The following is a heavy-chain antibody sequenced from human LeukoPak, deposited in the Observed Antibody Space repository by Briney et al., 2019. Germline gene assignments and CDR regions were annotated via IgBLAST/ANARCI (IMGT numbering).Heavy chain of an antibody. CDR2: ISAYNGNT. V-gene: IGHV1-18*01. CDR3: AIDSSGWYRPNY. Sequence: ASVKVSCKASGYTFTSYGISWVRQAPGQGLEWMGWISAYNGNTNYAQKLQGRVTMTTDTSTSTAYMELRSLRSDDTAVCYCAIDSSGWYRPNYWGQGTLVTVSS. D-gene: IGHD6-19*01. J-gene: IGHJ4*02. CDR1: GYTFTSYG.